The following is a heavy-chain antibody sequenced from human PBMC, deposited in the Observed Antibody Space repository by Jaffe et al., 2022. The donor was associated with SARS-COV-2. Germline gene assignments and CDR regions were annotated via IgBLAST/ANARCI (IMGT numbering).Heavy chain of an antibody. CDR3: ARYCSGGSCSRLLLLDAFDI. D-gene: IGHD2-15*01. J-gene: IGHJ3*02. CDR2: IYPGDSDT. Sequence: EVQLVQSGAEVKKPGESLKISCKGSGYSFTSYWIGWVRQMPGKGLEWMGIIYPGDSDTRYSPSFQGQVTISADKSISTAYLQWSSLKASDTAMYYCARYCSGGSCSRLLLLDAFDIWGQGTMVTVSS. V-gene: IGHV5-51*01. CDR1: GYSFTSYW.